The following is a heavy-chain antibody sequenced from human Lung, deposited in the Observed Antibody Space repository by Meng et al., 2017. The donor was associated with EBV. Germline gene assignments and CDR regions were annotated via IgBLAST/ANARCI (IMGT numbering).Heavy chain of an antibody. D-gene: IGHD6-19*01. CDR1: GGSVDSGAYY. CDR2: IYYSGST. J-gene: IGHJ4*02. Sequence: VQRQESGPGLVKPSQTRSLTCTVSGGSVDSGAYYWSWIRQRPGKGLEWIGYIYYSGSTFYTPSLKSRATLSVDTSKNQFSLKLDSVTAADTAVYYCARLRLVWMFDYWGQGALVTVSS. V-gene: IGHV4-31*03. CDR3: ARLRLVWMFDY.